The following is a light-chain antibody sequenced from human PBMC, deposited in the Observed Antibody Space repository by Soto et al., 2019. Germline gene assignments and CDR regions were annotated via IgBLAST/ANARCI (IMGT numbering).Light chain of an antibody. J-gene: IGKJ4*01. CDR3: PQYGSSPPNT. CDR2: GAS. V-gene: IGKV3-20*01. Sequence: EIVLTQSPGTLSLSPGERATLSCRASQSVSSSYLAWYQQKPGQAPRLLIYGASSRATGIPDRFSGSGSGTDFNLTISRLEPEDFAVYYCPQYGSSPPNTFGGGTKVEIK. CDR1: QSVSSSY.